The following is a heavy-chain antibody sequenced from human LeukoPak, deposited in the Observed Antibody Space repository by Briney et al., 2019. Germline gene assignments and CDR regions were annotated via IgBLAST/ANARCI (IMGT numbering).Heavy chain of an antibody. CDR2: ISGSGSYI. CDR3: ARDDYFDISGYYSDNAFDI. D-gene: IGHD3-22*01. Sequence: GGSLRLSCAASGXTFSSYTINWVRQAPGKGLQWVSSISGSGSYIYYADSVKGRFTVSRDNAKNSLSLQMNSLRAEDTAVYYCARDDYFDISGYYSDNAFDIWGQGTMVTVSS. CDR1: GXTFSSYT. J-gene: IGHJ3*02. V-gene: IGHV3-21*01.